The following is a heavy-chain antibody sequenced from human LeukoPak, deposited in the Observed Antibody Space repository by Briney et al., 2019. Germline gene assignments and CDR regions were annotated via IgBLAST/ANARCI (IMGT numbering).Heavy chain of an antibody. V-gene: IGHV4-34*01. D-gene: IGHD2-21*02. CDR1: GEFFSGYS. CDR2: INHSGST. Sequence: SETMSLTCALYGEFFSGYSWTWIRHPPGRGLEWVGEINHSGSTNYNPSLKSRVTISADTSKNQFSLKLSSVTAADTAVYCCASYGGNSVYDCWGQGTLVTVSS. J-gene: IGHJ4*02. CDR3: ASYGGNSVYDC.